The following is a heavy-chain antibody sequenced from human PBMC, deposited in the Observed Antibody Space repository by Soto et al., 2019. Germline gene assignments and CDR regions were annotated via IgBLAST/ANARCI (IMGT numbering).Heavy chain of an antibody. V-gene: IGHV5-51*01. CDR1: GYSFTSYW. CDR2: IYPGDSDT. D-gene: IGHD6-6*01. J-gene: IGHJ6*02. Sequence: PGESLKISCNGSGYSFTSYWIGWVRQMPGKGLEWMGIIYPGDSDTRYSPSFQGQVTISADKSISTAYLQWSSLKASDTAMYYCARCIAARLPDSYYYYYGMDVWGQGTTVTISS. CDR3: ARCIAARLPDSYYYYYGMDV.